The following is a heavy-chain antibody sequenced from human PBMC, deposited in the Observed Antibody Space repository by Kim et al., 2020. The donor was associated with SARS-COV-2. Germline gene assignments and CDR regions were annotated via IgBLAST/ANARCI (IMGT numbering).Heavy chain of an antibody. Sequence: GGSLRLSCAASGFIFSDYWMHWVRQAPGNGLVWVSRIYTDGTRTAYADSVTGRFTISRDNAKNTVYLQMNSLRAEDTAVYYCAIGDRVGYYLDYWGQGILVTVSS. D-gene: IGHD3-3*01. V-gene: IGHV3-74*01. CDR2: IYTDGTRT. CDR1: GFIFSDYW. CDR3: AIGDRVGYYLDY. J-gene: IGHJ4*02.